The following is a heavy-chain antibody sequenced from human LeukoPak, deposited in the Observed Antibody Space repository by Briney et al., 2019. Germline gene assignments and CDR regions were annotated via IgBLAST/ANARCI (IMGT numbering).Heavy chain of an antibody. D-gene: IGHD2-15*01. CDR3: ASALNHKGYCSGGSCFPSDY. J-gene: IGHJ4*02. CDR1: GFTFSSYS. Sequence: PGGSLRLSCAASGFTFSSYSMNWVRQAPGKGLEWVSSISSSSTYMYYADSVKGRFTISRDNAKNSLYLQMNSLRAEDTAVYYCASALNHKGYCSGGSCFPSDYWGQGTLVTVSS. V-gene: IGHV3-21*01. CDR2: ISSSSTYM.